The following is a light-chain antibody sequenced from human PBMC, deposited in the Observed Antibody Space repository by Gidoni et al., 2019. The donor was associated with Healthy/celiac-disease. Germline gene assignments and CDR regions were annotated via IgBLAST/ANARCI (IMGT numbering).Light chain of an antibody. CDR3: QQYGSSPRT. Sequence: EIALTQSPGTLSLSPGERATLSCRASQRVSSSYLAWYQQKPGQAPRLLIYGASSRATGIPDRFSGSGSGTDFTLTISRLEPEDFAVYYCQQYGSSPRTFGQGTKVEIK. J-gene: IGKJ1*01. CDR2: GAS. CDR1: QRVSSSY. V-gene: IGKV3-20*01.